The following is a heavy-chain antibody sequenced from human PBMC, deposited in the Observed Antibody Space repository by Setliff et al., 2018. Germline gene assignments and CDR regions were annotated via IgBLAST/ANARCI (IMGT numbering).Heavy chain of an antibody. CDR2: IYHSGTT. Sequence: SETLSLTCAVSGYSISSGFYWGWIRQPPGKGLEWIGSIYHSGTTYDNPSLKSRVTISVDKSTNQFSLKLNSVTAADTAVYYCVRTDYSDGRYSMDVWGKGTTVTVSS. D-gene: IGHD6-19*01. V-gene: IGHV4-38-2*01. J-gene: IGHJ6*03. CDR3: VRTDYSDGRYSMDV. CDR1: GYSISSGFY.